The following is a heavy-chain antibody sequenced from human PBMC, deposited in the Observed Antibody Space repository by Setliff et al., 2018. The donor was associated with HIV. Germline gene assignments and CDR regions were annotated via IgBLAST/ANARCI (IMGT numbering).Heavy chain of an antibody. Sequence: GESLKISCKGSGYGFTSYWISWVRQMPGKGLEWMGRIDPSNSNTNYSPSFQGHVTISADKSISTAYLQWSSLKASDTAMYFCVRHAWRLWLAPIESWGQGTLVTVSS. CDR2: IDPSNSNT. J-gene: IGHJ4*02. CDR3: VRHAWRLWLAPIES. D-gene: IGHD6-19*01. V-gene: IGHV5-10-1*01. CDR1: GYGFTSYW.